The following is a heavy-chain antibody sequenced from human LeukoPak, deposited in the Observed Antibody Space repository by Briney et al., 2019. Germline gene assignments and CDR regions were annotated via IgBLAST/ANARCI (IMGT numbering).Heavy chain of an antibody. CDR3: ARGRFYSASQITYFVDH. D-gene: IGHD3-3*01. V-gene: IGHV4-34*01. J-gene: IGHJ4*02. CDR1: GGSCSGYY. CDR2: INHSGST. Sequence: SETLSLTCAVYGGSCSGYYWSRIRQRPGKGLEWIGEINHSGSTNYNPSLKSRVTISVDTSKNQFSLRLSSVTAADTGVYYCARGRFYSASQITYFVDHWGPGTLVTVSS.